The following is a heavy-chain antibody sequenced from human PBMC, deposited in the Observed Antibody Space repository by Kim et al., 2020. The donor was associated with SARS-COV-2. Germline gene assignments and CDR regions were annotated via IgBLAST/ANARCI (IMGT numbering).Heavy chain of an antibody. Sequence: ADSGKGRFTISRDSAKNTLELQMNSLRAEDTAVYYCARVGRGYSGSYFFSYWGQGTLVTVSS. V-gene: IGHV3-74*01. CDR3: ARVGRGYSGSYFFSY. D-gene: IGHD1-26*01. J-gene: IGHJ4*02.